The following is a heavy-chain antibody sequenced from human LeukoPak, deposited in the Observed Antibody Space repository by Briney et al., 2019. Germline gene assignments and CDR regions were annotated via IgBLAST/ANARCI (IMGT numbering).Heavy chain of an antibody. Sequence: GGSLRLSCSASGFTLSSYSMNWVRQAPGKGLEWVSSITSSSSYIYYADSLKGRFTISRDNARNSLYLQMNSLRAEDTAVYYCARSEWVGISSSWFYSWVQGTLVTVSS. D-gene: IGHD1-14*01. CDR2: ITSSSSYI. CDR3: ARSEWVGISSSWFYS. V-gene: IGHV3-21*01. J-gene: IGHJ5*01. CDR1: GFTLSSYS.